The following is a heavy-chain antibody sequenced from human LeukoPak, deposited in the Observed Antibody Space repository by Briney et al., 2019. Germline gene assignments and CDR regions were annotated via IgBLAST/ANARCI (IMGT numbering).Heavy chain of an antibody. CDR2: ISSSSSYI. Sequence: PGGSLRLSCAASGFTFSSYSMNWVRQAPGKGLEWVSSISSSSSYIYYADSVKGRFTISRDNAKNSLYLQMNSLRAEDTAVYYCARVSWVTGTTENWFDPWGQGTLVTVSS. CDR1: GFTFSSYS. V-gene: IGHV3-21*01. CDR3: ARVSWVTGTTENWFDP. J-gene: IGHJ5*02. D-gene: IGHD1-7*01.